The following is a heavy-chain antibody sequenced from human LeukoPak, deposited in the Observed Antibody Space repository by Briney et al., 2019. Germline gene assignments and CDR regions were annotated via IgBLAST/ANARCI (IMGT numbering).Heavy chain of an antibody. CDR3: ARAFSRLLRYFEV. J-gene: IGHJ4*02. Sequence: PSETLSLTCTVSGGSISSGSYYWSWIRQPAGKGLEWIGRIYTSGSTNYNPSLKSRVTISVDTSKNQFSLKLSSVTAADTAVYYCARAFSRLLRYFEVWGQGTLVTVSS. CDR1: GGSISSGSYY. CDR2: IYTSGST. V-gene: IGHV4-61*02. D-gene: IGHD3-9*01.